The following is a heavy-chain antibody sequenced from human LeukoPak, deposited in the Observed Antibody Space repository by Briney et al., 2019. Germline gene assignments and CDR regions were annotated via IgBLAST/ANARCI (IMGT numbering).Heavy chain of an antibody. CDR2: INWNGGST. J-gene: IGHJ6*03. Sequence: PGGSLRLSCAASGFTFDDYGMSWVRHAPGKGLESVSGINWNGGSTGYADSVKGRFTISRDNAKNSLYLQMNSLRAEDTALYYCARSYNWNYVNYMDVWGKGTTVTVSS. CDR1: GFTFDDYG. V-gene: IGHV3-20*04. CDR3: ARSYNWNYVNYMDV. D-gene: IGHD1-7*01.